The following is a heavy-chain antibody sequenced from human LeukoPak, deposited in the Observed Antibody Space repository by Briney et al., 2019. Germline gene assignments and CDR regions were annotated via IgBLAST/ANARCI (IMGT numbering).Heavy chain of an antibody. CDR1: GYTFTGYY. V-gene: IGHV1-2*06. J-gene: IGHJ5*02. D-gene: IGHD3-3*01. CDR2: INPNSGGT. Sequence: ASVKVSFKASGYTFTGYYVHWVRQAPGQGLEWMGRINPNSGGTNYAQKFHGRLTMTRDTYISTAYMELSRLRSDDTAVYYCARDSEAYYDFWSGHTGNWFDPWGQGTLVTVSS. CDR3: ARDSEAYYDFWSGHTGNWFDP.